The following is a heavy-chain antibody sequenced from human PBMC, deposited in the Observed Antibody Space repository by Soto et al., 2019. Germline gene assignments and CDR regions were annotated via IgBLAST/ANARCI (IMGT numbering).Heavy chain of an antibody. CDR3: AREGQLRLSRGYFDY. Sequence: GGSLRLSCAASGFTFSSYWMSWVRQAPGKGPEWMANIKQDGSEKYYVDSVKGRFTISRDNAKNQFSLKLSSVTAADTAVYYCAREGQLRLSRGYFDYWGQGTLVTVSS. D-gene: IGHD3-10*01. CDR2: IKQDGSEK. V-gene: IGHV3-7*03. CDR1: GFTFSSYW. J-gene: IGHJ4*02.